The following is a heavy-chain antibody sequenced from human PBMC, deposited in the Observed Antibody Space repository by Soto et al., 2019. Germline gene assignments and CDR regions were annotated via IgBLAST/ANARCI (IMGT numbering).Heavy chain of an antibody. CDR3: AADRLLLWFGEPTPRKNYYYGMDV. V-gene: IGHV1-58*01. CDR1: GFTFTSSA. CDR2: IVVGSGNT. J-gene: IGHJ6*02. Sequence: SVKVSCKASGFTFTSSAVQWVRQARGQRLEWIGWIVVGSGNTNYAQKFQERVTITRDMSTSTAYMELSSLRSEDTAVYYCAADRLLLWFGEPTPRKNYYYGMDVWGQGTTVTVSS. D-gene: IGHD3-10*01.